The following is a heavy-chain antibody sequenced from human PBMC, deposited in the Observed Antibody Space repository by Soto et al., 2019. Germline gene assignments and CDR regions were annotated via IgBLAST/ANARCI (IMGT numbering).Heavy chain of an antibody. CDR1: GFSVSSNY. D-gene: IGHD5-12*01. V-gene: IGHV3-53*01. CDR3: SGDPSGYDEGDWYHGVDV. J-gene: IGHJ6*02. CDR2: IYINGST. Sequence: GGSLRLSCAASGFSVSSNYMSWVRQAPGEGLEWVAIIYINGSTDYADSVQGRFSVSRDIYKNTLFLQMNNLRAEDTAVYFCSGDPSGYDEGDWYHGVDVWGQGTTVTVSS.